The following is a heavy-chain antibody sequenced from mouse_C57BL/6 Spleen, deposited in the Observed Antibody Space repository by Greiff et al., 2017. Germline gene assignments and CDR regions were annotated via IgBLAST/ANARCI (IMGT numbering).Heavy chain of an antibody. CDR1: GYTFTSYW. CDR2: IDPSDSYT. V-gene: IGHV1-69*01. Sequence: QVQLKQPGAELVMPGASVKLSCKASGYTFTSYWMHWVKQRPGQGLEWIGEIDPSDSYTNYNQKFKGKSTLTVDKSSSTAYMQLSSLTSEDSAVYYCARAEGHSNSDYWGQGTTLTVSS. J-gene: IGHJ2*01. CDR3: ARAEGHSNSDY. D-gene: IGHD2-5*01.